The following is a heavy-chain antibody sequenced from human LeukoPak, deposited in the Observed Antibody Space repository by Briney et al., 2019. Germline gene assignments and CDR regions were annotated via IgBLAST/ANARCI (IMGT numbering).Heavy chain of an antibody. J-gene: IGHJ4*02. V-gene: IGHV1-2*02. CDR2: INPNSGST. D-gene: IGHD3-10*01. CDR1: GYTFTGYY. Sequence: ASVKVSCKASGYTFTGYYMHWVRQAPGQGLEWMGWINPNSGSTNYAQKFQGRVTMTRDTSISTAYMELSRLRSDDTAVYYCARDPQKHYGSGGYYNGPLKAAGYWGQGTLVTVSS. CDR3: ARDPQKHYGSGGYYNGPLKAAGY.